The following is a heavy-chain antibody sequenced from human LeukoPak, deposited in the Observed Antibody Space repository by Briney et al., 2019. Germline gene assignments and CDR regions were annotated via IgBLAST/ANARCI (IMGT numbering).Heavy chain of an antibody. D-gene: IGHD1-26*01. Sequence: GGSLRLSCVASGFTFSSYWMSWVRQAQGKGLEWVANIKKDGSEKYYVDSVKGRFTISRDNAKNSLYLQMNRLRVEDTAVYFCARDIRGGTNEEGQSWGQGILVTVSS. J-gene: IGHJ4*02. CDR3: ARDIRGGTNEEGQS. CDR2: IKKDGSEK. CDR1: GFTFSSYW. V-gene: IGHV3-7*01.